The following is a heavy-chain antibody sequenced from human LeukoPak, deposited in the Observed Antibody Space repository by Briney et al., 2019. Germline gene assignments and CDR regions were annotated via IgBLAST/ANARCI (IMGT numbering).Heavy chain of an antibody. CDR1: GFTFSSYW. CDR2: IKQDGSEK. CDR3: ARDRYSSGSFDY. Sequence: GGSLRLXCAASGFTFSSYWMSWVRQAPGKGLEWVANIKQDGSEKYFGDSVKGRFTMSRDNAKSSLYLQMNSLRAEDTAVYYCARDRYSSGSFDYWGQGTLVTVSS. J-gene: IGHJ4*02. V-gene: IGHV3-7*01. D-gene: IGHD6-19*01.